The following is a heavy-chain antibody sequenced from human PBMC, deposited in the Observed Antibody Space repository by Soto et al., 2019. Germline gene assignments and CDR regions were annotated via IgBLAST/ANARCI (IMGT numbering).Heavy chain of an antibody. Sequence: SVKVSCKASGGTFSSYAISWVRQAPGQGLEWMGGIIPIFGTANYAQKFQGRVTITADESTSTAYMELSSLRSEDTAVYYCARSAYGDYPEDYYGMDVWGQGTTVTV. CDR2: IIPIFGTA. V-gene: IGHV1-69*13. J-gene: IGHJ6*02. CDR3: ARSAYGDYPEDYYGMDV. D-gene: IGHD4-17*01. CDR1: GGTFSSYA.